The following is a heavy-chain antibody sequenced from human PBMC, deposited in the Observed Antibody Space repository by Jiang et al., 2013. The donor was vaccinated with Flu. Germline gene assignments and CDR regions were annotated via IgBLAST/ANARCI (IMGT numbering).Heavy chain of an antibody. CDR3: ARRPQGAFDI. Sequence: EVKKPGASVKVSCEASGYTFTGYYIHWVRQAPGQGLEWMGWIYPNSGATNYAQKFQGRVTMTRDTSIGTAYMELSSLRSDDTAVYYCARRPQGAFDIWGQGTMVTVFS. J-gene: IGHJ3*02. V-gene: IGHV1-2*02. CDR1: GYTFTGYY. CDR2: IYPNSGAT.